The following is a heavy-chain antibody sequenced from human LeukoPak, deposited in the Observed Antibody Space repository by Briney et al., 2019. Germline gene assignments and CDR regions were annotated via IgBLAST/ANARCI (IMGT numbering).Heavy chain of an antibody. Sequence: PSETLSLTCAVYGGSFSGYYWNWIRQPPGKGLEWIGEISHSGSTNYNQSLKSRVTISVDTSKNQFSLKLSSVTAADTAVYYCARGARYDVLTGYYAEDNCFDPWGQGTLVTVSS. CDR2: ISHSGST. CDR3: ARGARYDVLTGYYAEDNCFDP. CDR1: GGSFSGYY. V-gene: IGHV4-34*01. D-gene: IGHD3-9*01. J-gene: IGHJ5*02.